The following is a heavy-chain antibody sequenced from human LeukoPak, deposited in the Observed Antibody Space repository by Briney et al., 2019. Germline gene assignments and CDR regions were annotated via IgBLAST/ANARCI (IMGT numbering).Heavy chain of an antibody. CDR1: GYNFTTSW. D-gene: IGHD5-24*01. J-gene: IGHJ3*02. V-gene: IGHV5-51*01. CDR3: ARVPRRDDAFDI. Sequence: GESLKISCKGSGYNFTTSWIGWVRQMPGKGLEWMGIIYPGDSDTRYSPSFQGQVTFSVDKSISTAYLQWSSLKASDTAMYYCARVPRRDDAFDIWGQGTMVTVSS. CDR2: IYPGDSDT.